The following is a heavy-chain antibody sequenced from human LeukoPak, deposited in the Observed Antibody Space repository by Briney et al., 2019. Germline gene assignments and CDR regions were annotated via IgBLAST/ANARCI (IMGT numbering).Heavy chain of an antibody. CDR3: ARVGFQGNYYYYGMDV. J-gene: IGHJ6*02. CDR2: MNPNSGNT. Sequence: ASVKVSCKASGYTFTSYDINWVRQATGQGLEWMGWMNPNSGNTGYAQKLQGRVTMTTDTSTSTAYMELRSLRSDDTAVYYCARVGFQGNYYYYGMDVWGQGTTVTVSS. V-gene: IGHV1-8*01. CDR1: GYTFTSYD.